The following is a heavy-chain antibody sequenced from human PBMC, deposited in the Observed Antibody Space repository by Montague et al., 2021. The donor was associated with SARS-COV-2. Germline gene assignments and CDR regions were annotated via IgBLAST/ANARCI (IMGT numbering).Heavy chain of an antibody. CDR1: GGSMSSYH. CDR2: VSYRGST. J-gene: IGHJ4*02. CDR3: ARDVRYYYDQ. V-gene: IGHV4-59*01. D-gene: IGHD3-10*01. Sequence: SETLSLTCSVSGGSMSSYHWVWIRQSPGKGLEWIGYVSYRGSTNXNPSLKSRVTISLDTSKNRFSLRVTSVTAADTAVYYCARDVRYYYDQWGQGILVTVSS.